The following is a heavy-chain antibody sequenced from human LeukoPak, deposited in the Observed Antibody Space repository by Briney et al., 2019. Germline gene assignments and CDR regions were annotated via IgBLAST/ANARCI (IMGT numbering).Heavy chain of an antibody. V-gene: IGHV3-33*01. CDR3: ARGGYRYYFDY. J-gene: IGHJ4*02. CDR1: GFTFSSYG. D-gene: IGHD3-22*01. Sequence: GGSLRLSCAASGFTFSSYGMHWVRQAPGKGLEWVAVIWYDGSNKYYADSVKGRFTISRDNSKNTLYLQMNSLRAEDTAVYYCARGGYRYYFDYWGQGTLVTVSS. CDR2: IWYDGSNK.